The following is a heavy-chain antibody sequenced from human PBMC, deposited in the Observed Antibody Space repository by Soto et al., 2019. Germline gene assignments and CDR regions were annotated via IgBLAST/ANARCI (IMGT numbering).Heavy chain of an antibody. Sequence: GQLGGSGGGCVQPGGSPTLSCAPSGFTFNSSAMHWVPQATRKGLEWVSAIGTAGDTYYPGSVKGRFTISRENAKNSLYPQMNSLRAEDTAVYYCARAFGSSGWFYFDYWGQGTLVTVSS. J-gene: IGHJ4*02. CDR3: ARAFGSSGWFYFDY. V-gene: IGHV3-13*01. CDR2: IGTAGDT. CDR1: GFTFNSSA. D-gene: IGHD6-19*01.